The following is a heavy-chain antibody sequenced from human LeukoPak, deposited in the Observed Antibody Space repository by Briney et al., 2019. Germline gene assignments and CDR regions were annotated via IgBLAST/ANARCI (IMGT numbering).Heavy chain of an antibody. CDR2: INPNTGGT. V-gene: IGHV1-2*02. D-gene: IGHD4/OR15-4a*01. CDR3: ATTHAAGAVANWFDP. J-gene: IGHJ5*02. Sequence: ASVKVSCKASGYTFTGYYIHWVRQAPGQGLEWMGWINPNTGGTNYAQRFQVRVTMTRDTSISTAYMELSRLTPDDTAVYYCATTHAAGAVANWFDPWGQGTLVTVSS. CDR1: GYTFTGYY.